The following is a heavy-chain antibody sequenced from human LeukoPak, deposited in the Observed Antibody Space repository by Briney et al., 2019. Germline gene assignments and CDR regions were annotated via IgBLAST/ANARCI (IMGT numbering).Heavy chain of an antibody. J-gene: IGHJ5*02. D-gene: IGHD3-3*01. V-gene: IGHV4-4*02. Sequence: ASGTLSLTCAVSGGSISSTNWWSWVRQPPGKGLEWIGEIHHSGRTNDNPSLKSRGTISVDKSKNQFSLKLSSVTAADTAVYYCAGGIIGDFWSGSINWFDPWGQGTLVTVSS. CDR1: GGSISSTNW. CDR2: IHHSGRT. CDR3: AGGIIGDFWSGSINWFDP.